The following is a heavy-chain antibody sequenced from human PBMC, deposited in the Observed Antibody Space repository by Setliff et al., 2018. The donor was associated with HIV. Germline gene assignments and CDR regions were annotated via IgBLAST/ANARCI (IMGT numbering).Heavy chain of an antibody. CDR1: GDSISSGGYY. J-gene: IGHJ4*02. D-gene: IGHD2-15*01. Sequence: SETLSLTCTVSGDSISSGGYYWGWIRQPPGKGLEWIGSIYYSGSTYYNPSLKSRVTISVDTSKNQFSLKLSSVTAADTAVYYCARVGRRVVVAATDYWGQGTLVTVSS. V-gene: IGHV4-39*07. CDR3: ARVGRRVVVAATDY. CDR2: IYYSGST.